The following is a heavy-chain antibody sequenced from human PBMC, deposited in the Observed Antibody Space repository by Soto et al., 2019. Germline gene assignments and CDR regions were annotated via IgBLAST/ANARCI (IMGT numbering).Heavy chain of an antibody. J-gene: IGHJ3*02. D-gene: IGHD2-2*01. CDR1: GLTGSSNY. Sequence: GSLRLSCAASGLTGSSNYMSWVRQAPGKGLEWVSVIYSGGSTYYADSVKGRFTISRHNSKNTLYLQMNSLRAEDTAVYYCARVPRRYQLLGAFDIWGQGTMVTVSS. CDR3: ARVPRRYQLLGAFDI. V-gene: IGHV3-53*04. CDR2: IYSGGST.